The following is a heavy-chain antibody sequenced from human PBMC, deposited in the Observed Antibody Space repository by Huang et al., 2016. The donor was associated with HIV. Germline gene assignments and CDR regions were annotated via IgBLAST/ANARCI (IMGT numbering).Heavy chain of an antibody. J-gene: IGHJ4*02. CDR3: ARSAPWFYYGSGSSYYFDY. CDR2: NNGYDDK. Sequence: QVTLWESGPALVKPTQTLTLTCTSSGLPLTTSGMVVTWIRQTPGKALEWLARNNGYDDKNSSKSLKTRLTITKDTARDQVVLTMTGRDAVDTATYYCARSAPWFYYGSGSSYYFDYWGQGTLVTVSS. V-gene: IGHV2-70*15. D-gene: IGHD3-10*01. CDR1: GLPLTTSGMV.